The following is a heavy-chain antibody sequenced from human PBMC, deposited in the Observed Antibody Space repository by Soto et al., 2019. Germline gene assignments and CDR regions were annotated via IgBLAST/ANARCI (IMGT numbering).Heavy chain of an antibody. Sequence: QITLNESGPTLVKPTQTLTLTCTFSGFSLSTRGVGVGWIRQPAGKALEWLALLYWDHDARSSPSLMSRLTITKVTSRNQVFPTTTTLDPVDTATYYCAHRPSGFTYVFDFWWQGTLVTVSS. D-gene: IGHD1-26*01. CDR2: LYWDHDA. CDR3: AHRPSGFTYVFDF. J-gene: IGHJ4*02. V-gene: IGHV2-5*02. CDR1: GFSLSTRGVG.